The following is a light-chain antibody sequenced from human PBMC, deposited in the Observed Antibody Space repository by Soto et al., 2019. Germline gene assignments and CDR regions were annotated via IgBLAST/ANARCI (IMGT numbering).Light chain of an antibody. CDR2: DAS. Sequence: EIVLTQSPATLSLSPGERATLSCRASQSVSSYLASYHQKPGQAPSLLIYDASNRATGIPARFSGSGSGTDFTLTISSLEPEDFAVYYCQQRSNWPTFGQGTKLEIK. V-gene: IGKV3-11*01. CDR1: QSVSSY. CDR3: QQRSNWPT. J-gene: IGKJ2*01.